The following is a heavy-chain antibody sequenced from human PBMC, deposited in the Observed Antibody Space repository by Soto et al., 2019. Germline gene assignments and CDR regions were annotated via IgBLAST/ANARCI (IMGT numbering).Heavy chain of an antibody. J-gene: IGHJ3*02. D-gene: IGHD1-26*01. CDR1: GGSFSGYY. Sequence: SETLSLTCAVYGGSFSGYYWSWIRQPPGKGLEWIGEINHSGSTNYNPSLKSRVTISVDTSKNQFSLKLSSVTAADTAVYYCASGYGSGAFDIWGQGTMVTVSS. CDR3: ASGYGSGAFDI. CDR2: INHSGST. V-gene: IGHV4-34*01.